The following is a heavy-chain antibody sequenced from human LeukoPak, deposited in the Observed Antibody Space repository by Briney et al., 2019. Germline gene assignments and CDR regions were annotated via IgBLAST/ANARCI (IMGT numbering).Heavy chain of an antibody. CDR1: GFTFTNYW. CDR2: INSNGDDT. V-gene: IGHV3-64*01. Sequence: AGGSLRLSCVASGFTFTNYWMNWVRQAPGKGLEYVSAINSNGDDTYYANSVKGRFTISRDNSKNTLYLQMGSLRAEDMAVYYCARDPGRSPDYWGQGTLVTVSS. J-gene: IGHJ4*02. CDR3: ARDPGRSPDY. D-gene: IGHD1-26*01.